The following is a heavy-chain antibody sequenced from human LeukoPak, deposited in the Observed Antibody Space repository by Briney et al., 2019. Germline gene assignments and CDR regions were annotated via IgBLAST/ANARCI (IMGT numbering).Heavy chain of an antibody. Sequence: NTSETLSLTCTVSGGSISSYYWSWIRQPPGKGLEWMGYIYYSGSTNYNPSLKSRVTISVDTSKNQFSLKLSSVTAADTAVYYCARHVGEYYYDSSGYFLDVWGQGTTVTVSS. CDR3: ARHVGEYYYDSSGYFLDV. CDR2: IYYSGST. V-gene: IGHV4-59*08. CDR1: GGSISSYY. D-gene: IGHD3-22*01. J-gene: IGHJ6*02.